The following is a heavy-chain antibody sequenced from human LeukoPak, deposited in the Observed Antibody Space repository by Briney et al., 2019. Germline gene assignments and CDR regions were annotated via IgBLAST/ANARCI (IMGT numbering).Heavy chain of an antibody. CDR1: GFSVSSNY. Sequence: GGSLRPSCAASGFSVSSNYMNWVRQAPGKGLEWVSVIYSSGSTYYADSVKGRFTISRDNSKNTLYLQMNSLRAEDTAVYYSARGQAAMVSDAFDIWGQGTLVTVSS. V-gene: IGHV3-66*01. D-gene: IGHD5-18*01. J-gene: IGHJ3*02. CDR2: IYSSGST. CDR3: ARGQAAMVSDAFDI.